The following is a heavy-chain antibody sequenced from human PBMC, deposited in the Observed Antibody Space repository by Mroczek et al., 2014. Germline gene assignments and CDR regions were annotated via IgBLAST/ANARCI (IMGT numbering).Heavy chain of an antibody. D-gene: IGHD2-2*01. CDR1: GGSFSGYY. CDR2: INHSGST. V-gene: IGHV4-34*01. Sequence: QVQLQESGAELLKPSETLSLTCAVYGGSFSGYYWSWIRQPPGKGLEWIGEINHSGSTNYNPSLKSRVTISVDTSKNQFSLKLSSVTAADTAVYYCARTNCSSTSCNWFDPWGQGTLVTVSS. J-gene: IGHJ5*02. CDR3: ARTNCSSTSCNWFDP.